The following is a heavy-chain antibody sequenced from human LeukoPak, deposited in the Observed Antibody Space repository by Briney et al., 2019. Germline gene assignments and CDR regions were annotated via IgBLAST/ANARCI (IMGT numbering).Heavy chain of an antibody. CDR3: ARDLDSSGYYYRY. Sequence: SETLSLTCIVSGGSISSSIYYWVWVRQPPGKGLEWIGTVFYNGATQYSPSLRSRVTISVDTSKNQFSLKLSSVTAADTAVYYCARDLDSSGYYYRYWGQGTLVTVSS. D-gene: IGHD3-22*01. CDR2: VFYNGAT. V-gene: IGHV4-39*07. J-gene: IGHJ4*02. CDR1: GGSISSSIYY.